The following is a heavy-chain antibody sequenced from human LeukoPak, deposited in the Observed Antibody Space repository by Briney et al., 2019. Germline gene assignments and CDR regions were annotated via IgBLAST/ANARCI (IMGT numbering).Heavy chain of an antibody. CDR1: GGSISSYY. CDR2: IYYSGST. CDR3: ARDVGGRENYYDSSGPLDAFDI. J-gene: IGHJ3*02. D-gene: IGHD3-22*01. V-gene: IGHV4-59*01. Sequence: SQTLSLTCTVSGGSISSYYWSWIRQPPGKGLEWIGYIYYSGSTNYNPSLKSRVTISVDTSKNQFSLKLSSVTAADTAVYYCARDVGGRENYYDSSGPLDAFDIWGQGTMVTVSS.